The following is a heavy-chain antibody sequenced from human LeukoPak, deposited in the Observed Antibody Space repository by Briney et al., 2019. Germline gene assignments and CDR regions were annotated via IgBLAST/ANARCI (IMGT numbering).Heavy chain of an antibody. CDR3: ARDESRGGYSYGYEIGFDP. Sequence: ASVKVSCKASGYTFTSYGISWVRQAPGQGLEWMGWISAYNGNTNYAQKLQGRVTMTTDTSTSTAYMELRSLRSDDTAVYYCARDESRGGYSYGYEIGFDPWGQGTLVTVSS. D-gene: IGHD5-18*01. CDR1: GYTFTSYG. J-gene: IGHJ5*02. V-gene: IGHV1-18*01. CDR2: ISAYNGNT.